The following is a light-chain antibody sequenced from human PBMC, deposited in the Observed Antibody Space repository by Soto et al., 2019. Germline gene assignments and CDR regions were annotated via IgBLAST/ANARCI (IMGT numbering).Light chain of an antibody. J-gene: IGKJ1*01. CDR3: QQRSNWPRT. CDR1: QSVRSY. Sequence: EIVMTQSPATLSVSPGARATLSCRASQSVRSYLAWYQQKPGQTPSLLIYGASTRATGVPARFSGSGSGTDFTLAISSLEPEDFAVYYCQQRSNWPRTFGQGTKVDI. V-gene: IGKV3-11*01. CDR2: GAS.